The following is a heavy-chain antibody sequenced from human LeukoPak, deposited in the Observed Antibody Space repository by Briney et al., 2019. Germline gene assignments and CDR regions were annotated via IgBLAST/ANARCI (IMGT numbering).Heavy chain of an antibody. Sequence: SETLSLTCTVSGYSISSGYYWGWIRQPPGKGLEWIGSIYHSGSTYYNPSLKSRVTISVDTSKNQFSLKLSSVTAADTAVYYCATLYSSGWYVVDYWGQGTLVTVSS. CDR2: IYHSGST. CDR3: ATLYSSGWYVVDY. V-gene: IGHV4-38-2*02. D-gene: IGHD6-19*01. J-gene: IGHJ4*02. CDR1: GYSISSGYY.